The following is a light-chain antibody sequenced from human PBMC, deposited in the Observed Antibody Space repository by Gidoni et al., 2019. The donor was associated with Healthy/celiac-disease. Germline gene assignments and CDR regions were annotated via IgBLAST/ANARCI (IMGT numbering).Light chain of an antibody. CDR1: QGISSY. J-gene: IGKJ3*01. CDR2: AAS. Sequence: DIQLTQSPSFLSASVGDRVTITCRASQGISSYLAWYQQKPGKAPKPLIYAASTLQSGVPSRCSGSGSGTEFTLTISSLQHEDFATYYCQQLNSYPPFTFGPGTKVDIK. CDR3: QQLNSYPPFT. V-gene: IGKV1-9*01.